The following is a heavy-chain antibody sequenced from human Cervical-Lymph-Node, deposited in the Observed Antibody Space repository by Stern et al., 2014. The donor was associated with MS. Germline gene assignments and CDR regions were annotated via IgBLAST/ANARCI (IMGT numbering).Heavy chain of an antibody. CDR3: ATERY. J-gene: IGHJ4*02. CDR1: GFTFSDYG. Sequence: QVQLVESGGGVVQPGRSLRLSCAASGFTFSDYGMHWVRQAPGKGLDWVAVVYYDGSNKYYADSVKGRFTISRDNSKNTLSLQMNSLRAEDTAVYYCATERYWGQGTLVTVSS. V-gene: IGHV3-33*01. CDR2: VYYDGSNK.